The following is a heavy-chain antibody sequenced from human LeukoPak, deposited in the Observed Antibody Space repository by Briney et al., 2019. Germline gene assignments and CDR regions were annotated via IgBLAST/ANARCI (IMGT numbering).Heavy chain of an antibody. CDR1: GGSLSGYY. V-gene: IGHV4-34*01. Sequence: PSETLSLTCAVYGGSLSGYYWSWIRQPPGKGLEWIGEINHSGSTNYNPSLKSRVTISVDTSKNQFSLKLSSVTAADTAVYYCARGRISQWLVRFGYWGQGTLVTVSS. J-gene: IGHJ4*02. CDR2: INHSGST. D-gene: IGHD6-19*01. CDR3: ARGRISQWLVRFGY.